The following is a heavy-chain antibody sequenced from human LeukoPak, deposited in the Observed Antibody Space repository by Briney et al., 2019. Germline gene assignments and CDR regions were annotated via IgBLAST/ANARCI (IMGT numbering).Heavy chain of an antibody. D-gene: IGHD6-19*01. CDR2: INSDGSRT. J-gene: IGHJ4*02. Sequence: GGPLRLSCAASGFTLSNYWMHWVRQAPGKGLVWVSRINSDGSRTNYADSVQGRFTISSDNAKNTLYLQMNSLRVEDTAVYYCARFSSGWSPSGFDYWGQGTLVTVSS. CDR1: GFTLSNYW. CDR3: ARFSSGWSPSGFDY. V-gene: IGHV3-74*01.